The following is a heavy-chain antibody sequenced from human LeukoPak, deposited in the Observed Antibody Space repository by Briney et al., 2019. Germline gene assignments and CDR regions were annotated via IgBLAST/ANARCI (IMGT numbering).Heavy chain of an antibody. CDR3: ARDKGADYYDSSGYYSYYHYYMDV. D-gene: IGHD3-22*01. J-gene: IGHJ6*03. Sequence: MASETLSLTCTVSGGSISSYYWSWIRQPAGKGLEWIGRIYTSGSTNYNPSLKSRVTMSVDTSKNQFSLKLSSVTAADTAVYYCARDKGADYYDSSGYYSYYHYYMDVWGRGTTVTISS. CDR1: GGSISSYY. V-gene: IGHV4-4*07. CDR2: IYTSGST.